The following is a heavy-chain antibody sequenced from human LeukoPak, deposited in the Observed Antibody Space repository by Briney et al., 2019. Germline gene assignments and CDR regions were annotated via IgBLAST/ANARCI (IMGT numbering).Heavy chain of an antibody. V-gene: IGHV3-30*02. CDR3: TTDHQTTVSPYYYYYYMDV. CDR1: GFTFSSYG. Sequence: GGSLRLSCAASGFTFSSYGMHWVCQAPGKGLEWVAFIRYDGSNKYYADSVKGRFTISRDDSKNTLYLQMNSLKTEDTAVYYCTTDHQTTVSPYYYYYYMDVWGKGTTVTVSS. D-gene: IGHD4-11*01. J-gene: IGHJ6*03. CDR2: IRYDGSNK.